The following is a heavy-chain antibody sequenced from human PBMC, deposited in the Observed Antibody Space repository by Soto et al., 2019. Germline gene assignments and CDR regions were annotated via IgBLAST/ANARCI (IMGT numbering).Heavy chain of an antibody. CDR2: ISGGISTI. Sequence: GGSLRLSCAASGFIFSNYEMNWVRQAPGKGLEWVSYISGGISTIYYADSVKGRFIISRDNAKNSLYLQMNSLRAEDTAVYYCARVKSIEVTGTPRWFDPWGQGTLVTFSS. D-gene: IGHD6-19*01. V-gene: IGHV3-48*03. J-gene: IGHJ5*02. CDR3: ARVKSIEVTGTPRWFDP. CDR1: GFIFSNYE.